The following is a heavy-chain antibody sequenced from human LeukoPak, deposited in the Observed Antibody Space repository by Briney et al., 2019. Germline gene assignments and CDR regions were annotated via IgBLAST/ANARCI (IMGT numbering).Heavy chain of an antibody. CDR1: GGSISSSSYY. D-gene: IGHD2-15*01. V-gene: IGHV4-39*07. CDR3: ASGDGYCSGGSCYSFDY. CDR2: IYYSGST. J-gene: IGHJ4*02. Sequence: PSETLSLTCTVSGGSISSSSYYWGWIRQPPGKGLEWIGSIYYSGSTYYNPSLKSRVTISVDTSKNQFSLKLSSVTAADTAVYYCASGDGYCSGGSCYSFDYRGQGTLVTVSS.